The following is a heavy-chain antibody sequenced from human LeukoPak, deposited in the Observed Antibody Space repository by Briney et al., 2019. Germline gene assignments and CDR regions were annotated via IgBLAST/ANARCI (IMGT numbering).Heavy chain of an antibody. D-gene: IGHD6-13*01. CDR2: TQSDADNK. J-gene: IGHJ4*02. V-gene: IGHV3-30*02. CDR3: AKDRYSSSWDFEF. CDR1: GFTFSSYG. Sequence: GGSLRLSCAASGFTFSSYGMHWVRHAPGKGLEWVAVTQSDADNKYYADSVKGRFTISRDNSKNTMYLQMKSLRVEDTAVYYCAKDRYSSSWDFEFWGQGTLVTVSS.